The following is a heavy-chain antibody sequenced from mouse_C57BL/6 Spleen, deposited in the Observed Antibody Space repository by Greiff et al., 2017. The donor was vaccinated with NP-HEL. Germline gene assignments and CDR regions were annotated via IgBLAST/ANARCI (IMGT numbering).Heavy chain of an antibody. V-gene: IGHV1-50*01. CDR1: GYTFTSYW. Sequence: VQLQQPGAELVKPGASVKLSCKASGYTFTSYWMQWVKQRPGQGLEWIGEIDPSDSYTNYNQKFKGKATLTVDTSSSTAYMQLSSLTSEYSAVYYCARRYPYIYNYWGQGTSVTVSS. D-gene: IGHD2-12*01. CDR3: ARRYPYIYNY. J-gene: IGHJ4*01. CDR2: IDPSDSYT.